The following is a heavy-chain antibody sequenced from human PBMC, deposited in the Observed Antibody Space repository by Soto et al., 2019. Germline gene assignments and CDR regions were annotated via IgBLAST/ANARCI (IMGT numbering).Heavy chain of an antibody. J-gene: IGHJ4*02. CDR1: GGSISSYY. CDR3: ERRYGSCFDY. V-gene: IGHV4-59*08. Sequence: PSETLSLTCTVSGGSISSYYWSWIRQPPGKGLEWIVYIYYSGSTNYNPSLKSRVTISVDTSKNQFSLKLSSVTAADTAVYYCERRYGSCFDYWGQGTLVTVSS. CDR2: IYYSGST. D-gene: IGHD5-18*01.